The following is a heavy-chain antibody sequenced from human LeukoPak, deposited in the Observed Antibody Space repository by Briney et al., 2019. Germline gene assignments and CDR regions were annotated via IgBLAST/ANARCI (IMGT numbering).Heavy chain of an antibody. CDR2: ISSSGSIK. J-gene: IGHJ6*02. Sequence: GGSLRLSCAASGITFSDNYMSWIRQASGKGLEWVSYISSSGSIKYYADSVKGRFTISRDKAKNSLYLQMNSLRADDTAVYYCARVVQASYYYYYGMDVWGQGTTVTASS. CDR3: ARVVQASYYYYYGMDV. CDR1: GITFSDNY. V-gene: IGHV3-11*01.